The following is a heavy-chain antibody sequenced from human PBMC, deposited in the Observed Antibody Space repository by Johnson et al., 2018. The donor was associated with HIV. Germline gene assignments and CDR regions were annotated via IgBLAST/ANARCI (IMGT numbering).Heavy chain of an antibody. D-gene: IGHD6-6*01. CDR3: ARDVIKVIAARDDAFDI. CDR2: INRNGGDT. J-gene: IGHJ3*02. V-gene: IGHV3-20*04. CDR1: GFTFSSYG. Sequence: VQLVESGGGVVQPGRSLRLSCAASGFTFSSYGMHWVRQAPGKGLAWVSGINRNGGDTGYADSVKGRFTISRDNAKNSLYLQMNSLRAEDTDGYYCARDVIKVIAARDDAFDIWGQGTMVTVSS.